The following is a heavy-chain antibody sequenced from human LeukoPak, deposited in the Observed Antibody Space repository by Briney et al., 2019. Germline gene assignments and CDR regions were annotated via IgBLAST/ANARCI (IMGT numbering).Heavy chain of an antibody. CDR1: GGSISSSSYY. CDR3: ARLPYSMVVASLGAFDI. CDR2: IYYSGST. V-gene: IGHV4-39*01. Sequence: SETLSLXCTVSGGSISSSSYYWVWIRQPPGKGLEWIGSIYYSGSTYYNPSLKSRVTISVDTSKNQFSLKLSSVTAADTAAYYCARLPYSMVVASLGAFDIWGQGTMVTVSS. D-gene: IGHD2-15*01. J-gene: IGHJ3*02.